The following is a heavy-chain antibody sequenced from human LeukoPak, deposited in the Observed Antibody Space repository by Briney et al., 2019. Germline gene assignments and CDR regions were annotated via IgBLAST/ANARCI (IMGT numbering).Heavy chain of an antibody. CDR2: MWYDGSNK. J-gene: IGHJ6*02. Sequence: GGSLRLSCAASGFTFSSYGMHWVRQAPGKGLEWVAVMWYDGSNKYYADSVKGRFTISRDNSKNTLYLQMNSLRAEDTAVYYCAREWTAVSGMDVWGQGTTVTVSS. V-gene: IGHV3-33*01. D-gene: IGHD6-13*01. CDR3: AREWTAVSGMDV. CDR1: GFTFSSYG.